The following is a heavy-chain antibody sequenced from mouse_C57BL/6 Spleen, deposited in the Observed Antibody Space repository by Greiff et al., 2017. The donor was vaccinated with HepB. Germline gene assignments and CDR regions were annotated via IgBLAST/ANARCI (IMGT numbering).Heavy chain of an antibody. Sequence: EVKLVESGGGLVQPGGSMKLSCVASGFTFSNYWMNWVRQSPEKGLEWVAQIRLKSDNYATHYAESVKGRFTISRDDSKSSVYLQMNNLRAEDTGIYYCTKIFNWDYAMDYWGQGTLVIVSS. V-gene: IGHV6-3*01. CDR3: TKIFNWDYAMDY. J-gene: IGHJ4*01. CDR1: GFTFSNYW. CDR2: IRLKSDNYAT. D-gene: IGHD4-1*01.